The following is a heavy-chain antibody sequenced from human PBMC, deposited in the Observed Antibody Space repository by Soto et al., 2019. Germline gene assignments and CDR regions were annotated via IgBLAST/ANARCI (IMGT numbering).Heavy chain of an antibody. D-gene: IGHD3-3*02. Sequence: SVKVSCKTSGGTFSTSAISWVRQAPGQGLEWMGGIMPIFRTADYAQRFQGRVTITADESASTAYLELRSLTSEDTAIYYCARDKDRAQLGGNYYYGMDVWGQGTTVTVSS. V-gene: IGHV1-69*13. CDR2: IMPIFRTA. J-gene: IGHJ6*02. CDR3: ARDKDRAQLGGNYYYGMDV. CDR1: GGTFSTSA.